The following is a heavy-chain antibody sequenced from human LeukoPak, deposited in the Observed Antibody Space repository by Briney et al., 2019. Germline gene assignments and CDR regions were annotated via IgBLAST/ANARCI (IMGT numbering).Heavy chain of an antibody. D-gene: IGHD2-8*01. CDR3: ARDRDAISGAFDI. Sequence: SETLSLTCTVSGGSFSSYYWSWIRQPPGKGLEWIGYIYYSGSTDYNPSLKSRVTISVDTSKNQFSLKLSSVTAADTAVYYCARDRDAISGAFDIWGQGTMVTVSS. CDR1: GGSFSSYY. CDR2: IYYSGST. J-gene: IGHJ3*02. V-gene: IGHV4-59*01.